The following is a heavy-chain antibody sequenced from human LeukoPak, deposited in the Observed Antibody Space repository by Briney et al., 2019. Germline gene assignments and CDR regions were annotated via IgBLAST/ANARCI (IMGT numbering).Heavy chain of an antibody. CDR2: IFSGGNT. J-gene: IGHJ4*02. CDR1: GASISSSRSF. Sequence: SETLSLTCTVSGASISSSRSFWGWIRQPPGKGLEWIVSIFSGGNTYYNPSLNSRVTISVDTSKNQFSLKLSSVTAADTAVYYCARGSWQLAEEVYWGQGTLVTVSS. D-gene: IGHD6-6*01. V-gene: IGHV4-39*07. CDR3: ARGSWQLAEEVY.